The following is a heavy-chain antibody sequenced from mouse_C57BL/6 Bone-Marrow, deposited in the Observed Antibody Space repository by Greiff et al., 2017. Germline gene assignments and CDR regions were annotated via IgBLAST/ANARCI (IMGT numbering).Heavy chain of an antibody. J-gene: IGHJ2*01. CDR1: GYTFTSYW. CDR2: IDPSDSAT. CDR3: AKDNWGTSYYFDY. Sequence: VQLQQPGAELVRPGSSVKLSCKASGYTFTSYWMHWVKQRPIQGLEWIGNIDPSDSATHYNQKFKDKATLTVDKSSSTAYMQLSSLTSEDSAVYYCAKDNWGTSYYFDYWGQGTTLTVSS. V-gene: IGHV1-52*01. D-gene: IGHD4-1*02.